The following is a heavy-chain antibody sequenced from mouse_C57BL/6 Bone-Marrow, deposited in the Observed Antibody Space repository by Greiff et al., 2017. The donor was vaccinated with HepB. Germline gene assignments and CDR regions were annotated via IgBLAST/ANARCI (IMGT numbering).Heavy chain of an antibody. Sequence: VMLVESGAELARPGASVKLSCKASGYTFTSYGISWVKQRTGQGLEWIGEIYPRSGNTYYNEKFKGKATLTADKSSSTAYMELRSLTSEDSAVYFCAREDYGSSYAFWGQGTTLTVSS. CDR3: AREDYGSSYAF. CDR2: IYPRSGNT. V-gene: IGHV1-81*01. CDR1: GYTFTSYG. D-gene: IGHD1-1*01. J-gene: IGHJ2*01.